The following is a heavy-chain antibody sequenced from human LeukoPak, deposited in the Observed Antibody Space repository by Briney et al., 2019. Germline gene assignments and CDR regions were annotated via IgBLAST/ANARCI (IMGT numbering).Heavy chain of an antibody. CDR3: ARSCRILDIVATIRARLGGNGFDI. D-gene: IGHD5-12*01. J-gene: IGHJ3*02. V-gene: IGHV4-59*12. CDR1: GGSISSYY. Sequence: SETLSLTCTVSGGSISSYYWSWIRQPPGKGLEWIGYIHYSGSTTYNPSLKSRVTISVDTSKNQFSLKLSSVTAADKAVYYCARSCRILDIVATIRARLGGNGFDIWGQGTMVTVSS. CDR2: IHYSGST.